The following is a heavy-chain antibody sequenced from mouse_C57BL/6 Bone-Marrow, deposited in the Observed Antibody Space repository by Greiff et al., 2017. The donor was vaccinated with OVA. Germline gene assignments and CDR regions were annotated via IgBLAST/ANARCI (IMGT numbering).Heavy chain of an antibody. V-gene: IGHV1-85*01. CDR2: IYPRDGST. D-gene: IGHD1-1*01. CDR3: ARDYYGSAWYFDV. CDR1: GYTFTSYD. J-gene: IGHJ1*03. Sequence: QVQLQQSGPELVKPGASVKLSCKASGYTFTSYDINWVKQRPGQGLEWIGWIYPRDGSTKYNEKFKGKATLTVDTSSSTAYMELHSLTSEDSAVYFCARDYYGSAWYFDVWGTGTTVTVSS.